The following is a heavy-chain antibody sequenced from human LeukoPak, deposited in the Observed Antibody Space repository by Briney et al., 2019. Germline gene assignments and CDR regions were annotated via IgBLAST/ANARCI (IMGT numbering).Heavy chain of an antibody. CDR3: AKDRPNYHESNGHYYRRDGDY. J-gene: IGHJ4*02. CDR2: ISSSGDST. V-gene: IGHV3-23*01. D-gene: IGHD3-22*01. Sequence: QPGGSLRLSCAVSGFTFSSYAMSWVRQAPGKGLEWVSSISSSGDSTFYADSVKDRFTISRDNSKNTLYLQMSRLRAEDTAVYYCAKDRPNYHESNGHYYRRDGDYWGQGTLVTVSS. CDR1: GFTFSSYA.